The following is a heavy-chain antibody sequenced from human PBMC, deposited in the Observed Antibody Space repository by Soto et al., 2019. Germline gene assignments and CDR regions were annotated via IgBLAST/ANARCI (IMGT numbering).Heavy chain of an antibody. J-gene: IGHJ4*02. CDR1: GGSISSSNW. Sequence: QVQLQESGPGLVKPSGTLSLTCAVSGGSISSSNWWSWVRQPPGKGLEWIGEIYHSGSTNYNPSLKSRVXXXVXXSKNQSSLKLSSVTAAETAVYYCARIAVAATRFDYWGQGTLVTVSS. V-gene: IGHV4-4*02. CDR3: ARIAVAATRFDY. D-gene: IGHD6-19*01. CDR2: IYHSGST.